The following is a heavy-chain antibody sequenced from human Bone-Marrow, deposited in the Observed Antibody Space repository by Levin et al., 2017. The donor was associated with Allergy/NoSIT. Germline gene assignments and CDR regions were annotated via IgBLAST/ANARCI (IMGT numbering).Heavy chain of an antibody. V-gene: IGHV2-26*01. CDR2: IYSNDEK. Sequence: SGPTLVKPTETLTLTCTVSGFSLTNARMGVSWIRQPPGKTLEWLAHIYSNDEKSYSTSLKSRLTISKDTSKSQVVLTMTNMDPVDTGTYYCARIRGDQLVFQYYYYGLDVWGQGTTVTVS. CDR1: GFSLTNARMG. D-gene: IGHD3-9*01. J-gene: IGHJ6*02. CDR3: ARIRGDQLVFQYYYYGLDV.